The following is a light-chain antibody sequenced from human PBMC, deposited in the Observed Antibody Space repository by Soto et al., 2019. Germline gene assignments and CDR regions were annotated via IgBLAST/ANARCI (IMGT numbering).Light chain of an antibody. CDR3: LQYNIYLPT. Sequence: DIQMTQSPSAMSASVGDRVTITCRASQDISHYLAWFRQKPGKVPERLLYAASTLQSGVPSRFSGTGSGTEFTLTISSLQPEDFAVYYCLQYNIYLPTFGGGTKVEIK. CDR1: QDISHY. V-gene: IGKV1-17*03. J-gene: IGKJ4*01. CDR2: AAS.